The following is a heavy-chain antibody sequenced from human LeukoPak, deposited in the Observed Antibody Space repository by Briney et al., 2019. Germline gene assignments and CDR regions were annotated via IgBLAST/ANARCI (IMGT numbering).Heavy chain of an antibody. CDR3: AKFSSIYDFWSGNDY. Sequence: GGSLRLSCAASGFTFSSYAMSWVRQAPGKGLEWVSAISGSGVSTYYADSVKGRFTISRDNSKNTLYLQMNSLRAEDTAVYYCAKFSSIYDFWSGNDYWGQGTLVTVSS. D-gene: IGHD3-3*01. CDR1: GFTFSSYA. V-gene: IGHV3-23*01. J-gene: IGHJ4*02. CDR2: ISGSGVST.